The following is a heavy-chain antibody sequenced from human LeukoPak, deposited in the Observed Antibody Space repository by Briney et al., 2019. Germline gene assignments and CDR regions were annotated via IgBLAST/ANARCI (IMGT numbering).Heavy chain of an antibody. V-gene: IGHV3-48*03. D-gene: IGHD4-23*01. Sequence: AGGSLRLSCAASGFTFSSYAMNWVRQAPGKGLEWVSYISSSGSTIYYADSVKGRFTISRDNAKNSLYLQMNSLRAEDTAVYYCARVHLRRYGLGPFDYWGQGTLVTVSS. CDR2: ISSSGSTI. J-gene: IGHJ4*02. CDR1: GFTFSSYA. CDR3: ARVHLRRYGLGPFDY.